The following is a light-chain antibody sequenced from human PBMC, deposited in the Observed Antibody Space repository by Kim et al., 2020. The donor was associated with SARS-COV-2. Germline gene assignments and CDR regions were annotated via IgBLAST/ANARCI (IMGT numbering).Light chain of an antibody. CDR3: QQYNYWPPAT. Sequence: EIVMTQSPATLSVSPGERATLSCRASQSISSNLAWYQQKPGQAPRLLIYGASTRATGIPARFSGSGSGTDFTLTISGLQSEDFAVYYCQQYNYWPPATFDQGTKLEI. CDR1: QSISSN. CDR2: GAS. J-gene: IGKJ2*01. V-gene: IGKV3-15*01.